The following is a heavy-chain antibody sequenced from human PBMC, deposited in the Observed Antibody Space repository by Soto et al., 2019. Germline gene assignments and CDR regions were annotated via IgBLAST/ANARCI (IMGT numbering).Heavy chain of an antibody. J-gene: IGHJ4*02. CDR3: AKGWGDY. V-gene: IGHV3-23*01. D-gene: IGHD7-27*01. CDR2: ISSSGGRT. Sequence: EVQLFESGGGLVQPGGSLRLSCAASGFTFSSYTMSWVRQGPGKGLEWVSGISSSGGRTVYADSVKGRFTISRDNLKNTLYLQMNSQRAEDTAVYYCAKGWGDYWGQGPPVTVSS. CDR1: GFTFSSYT.